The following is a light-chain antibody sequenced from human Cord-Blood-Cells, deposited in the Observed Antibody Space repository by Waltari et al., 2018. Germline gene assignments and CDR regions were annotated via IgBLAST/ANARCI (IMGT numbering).Light chain of an antibody. CDR2: GAS. Sequence: EIVLTQPPGTLSLSPGERATLSCRASQRVSSSYLAWYQQKPGQAPWLLIYGASSRATGIPDRFSGSGSGTDFTLTSSRLEPEDFAVYYCQQYGSSPYTFGQGTKLEIK. CDR3: QQYGSSPYT. V-gene: IGKV3-20*01. CDR1: QRVSSSY. J-gene: IGKJ2*01.